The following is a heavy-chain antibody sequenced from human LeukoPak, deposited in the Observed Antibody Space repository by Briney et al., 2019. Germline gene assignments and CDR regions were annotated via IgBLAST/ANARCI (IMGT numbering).Heavy chain of an antibody. CDR3: AKDRATVVTFAFDI. V-gene: IGHV4-59*01. Sequence: ASETLSLTCTVSGGSISNYYWNWIRQPPGKGLEWVGYIYYSGSTNYNPSLKSRVTISVDTSKNQFSLKLSSVTAADTAVYYCAKDRATVVTFAFDIWGQGTMVTVSS. CDR1: GGSISNYY. CDR2: IYYSGST. D-gene: IGHD4-23*01. J-gene: IGHJ3*02.